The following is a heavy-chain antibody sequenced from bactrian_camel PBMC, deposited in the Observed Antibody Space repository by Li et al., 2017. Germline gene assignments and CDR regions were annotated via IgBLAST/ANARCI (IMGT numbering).Heavy chain of an antibody. V-gene: IGHV3S63*01. CDR2: IIDSDGNT. CDR1: EYTYTSYC. CDR3: AADFLLNQWEGGHFGTY. D-gene: IGHD3*01. Sequence: QVQLVESGGGSVQAGGSLTLSCRVSEYTYTSYCLGWFRRAPGKEREGVAIIDSDGNTVYADSVKGRLTISKDNAKNTLYLQMNSLKPEDTAMYYCAADFLLNQWEGGHFGTYRGQGTQVTVS. J-gene: IGHJ4*01.